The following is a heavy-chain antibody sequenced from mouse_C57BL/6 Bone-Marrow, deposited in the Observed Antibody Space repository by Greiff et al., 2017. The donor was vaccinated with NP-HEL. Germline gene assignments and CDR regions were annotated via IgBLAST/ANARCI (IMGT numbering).Heavy chain of an antibody. J-gene: IGHJ3*01. D-gene: IGHD1-1*01. CDR1: GYTFTSYG. CDR3: AREDYGSSPLAY. CDR2: IYPRSGNS. V-gene: IGHV1-81*01. Sequence: QVQLKQSGAELARPGASVKLSCKASGYTFTSYGISWVKQRTGQGLEWIGEIYPRSGNSSSNEKFKVKATLTADKSSSTAYMELRSLTSEDSAVYFCAREDYGSSPLAYWGQGTLVTVSA.